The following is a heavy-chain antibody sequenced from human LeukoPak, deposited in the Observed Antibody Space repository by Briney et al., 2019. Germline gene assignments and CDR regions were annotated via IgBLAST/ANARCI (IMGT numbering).Heavy chain of an antibody. D-gene: IGHD6-19*01. Sequence: ETLSLTGTVSGGSISSNYWSWIRQPPGKGLEWIGYNYYSGYTDYNPSLKGRVTISLDKSKDQVSLKLGSVTAADTAMYYCARAVAGSNCFDPWGQGTLVSVSS. CDR2: NYYSGYT. CDR3: ARAVAGSNCFDP. CDR1: GGSISSNY. J-gene: IGHJ5*02. V-gene: IGHV4-59*01.